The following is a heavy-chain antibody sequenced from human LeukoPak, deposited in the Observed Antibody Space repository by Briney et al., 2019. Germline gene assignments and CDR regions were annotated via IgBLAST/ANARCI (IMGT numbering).Heavy chain of an antibody. CDR3: AGGPAGDYSSRYFDP. J-gene: IGHJ2*01. D-gene: IGHD4-17*01. CDR2: IYYSGST. CDR1: GGSISSGGYY. V-gene: IGHV4-31*03. Sequence: SETLSLTCTVSGGSISSGGYYWSWIRQHPGKGLEWIGYIYYSGSTYYNPSLKSRVTISVDTSKNQFSLKLSSVTAADTAVYYCAGGPAGDYSSRYFDPWGRGTLVTVSS.